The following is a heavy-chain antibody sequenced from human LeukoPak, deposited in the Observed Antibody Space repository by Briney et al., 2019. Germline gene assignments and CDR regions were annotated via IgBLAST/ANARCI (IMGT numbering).Heavy chain of an antibody. Sequence: SETLSLTCTVSGGSISSYYWSWIRQPAGKGLEWIGRIYTSGSTNYNPSLKSRVTMSVDTSKNQFSLKLSSATAADTAVYYCARGIVVVVAATIAFDIWGQGTMVTVSS. J-gene: IGHJ3*02. CDR2: IYTSGST. CDR1: GGSISSYY. CDR3: ARGIVVVVAATIAFDI. D-gene: IGHD2-15*01. V-gene: IGHV4-4*07.